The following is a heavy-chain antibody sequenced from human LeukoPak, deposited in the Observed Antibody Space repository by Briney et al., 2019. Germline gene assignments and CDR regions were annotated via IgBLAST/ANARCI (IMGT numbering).Heavy chain of an antibody. CDR1: GFTFSSNE. D-gene: IGHD6-13*01. CDR2: ISSSGSTI. J-gene: IGHJ3*02. CDR3: ARDMYSSSWYGNAFDI. V-gene: IGHV3-48*03. Sequence: PGGSLRLSCAASGFTFSSNEMNWVRQAPGKGLEWVSYISSSGSTIYYADSVKGRFTISRDNSKNTLYLQMNSLRAEDTAVYYCARDMYSSSWYGNAFDIWGQGTMVTVSS.